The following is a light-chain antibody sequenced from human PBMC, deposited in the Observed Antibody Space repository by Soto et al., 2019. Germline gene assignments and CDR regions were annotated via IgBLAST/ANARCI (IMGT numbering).Light chain of an antibody. V-gene: IGLV2-14*01. CDR3: SSYTSSTDYV. CDR2: EVT. CDR1: SSDMDTYNY. Sequence: QSALTQPASVSGSPGQSITISCTGTSSDMDTYNYVSWYQQHPGKAPKLIIYEVTNRPSGVSNRFSGSKSGDTASLTISGLRAEDEADYYCSSYTSSTDYVFGTGTKLTVL. J-gene: IGLJ1*01.